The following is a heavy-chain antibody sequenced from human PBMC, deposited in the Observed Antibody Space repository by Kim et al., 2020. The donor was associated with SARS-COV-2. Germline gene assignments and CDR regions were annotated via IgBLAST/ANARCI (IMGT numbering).Heavy chain of an antibody. Sequence: ASVKVSCKASGYTFTSYYMHWVRQAPGQGLEWMGIINPSGGSTSYAQKFQGRVTMTRDTSTSTVYMELSSLRSEDTAVYYCARGFWGWFGELSPIVDNWFDPWGQGTLVTVSS. J-gene: IGHJ5*02. CDR2: INPSGGST. CDR1: GYTFTSYY. D-gene: IGHD3-10*01. V-gene: IGHV1-46*01. CDR3: ARGFWGWFGELSPIVDNWFDP.